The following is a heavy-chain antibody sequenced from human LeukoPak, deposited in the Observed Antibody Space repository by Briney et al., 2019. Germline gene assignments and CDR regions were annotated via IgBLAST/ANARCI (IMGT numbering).Heavy chain of an antibody. D-gene: IGHD3-22*01. J-gene: IGHJ3*02. V-gene: IGHV1-69*13. CDR2: IIPIFGTA. CDR1: GGTFSSYA. Sequence: ASVKVSCKASGGTFSSYAISWVRQAPGQGLEWMGGIIPIFGTANYAQKFRGRVTITADESTSTAYMELSSLRSEDTAVYYCAREQRNYYDSSGDAFDIWGQGTMVTVSS. CDR3: AREQRNYYDSSGDAFDI.